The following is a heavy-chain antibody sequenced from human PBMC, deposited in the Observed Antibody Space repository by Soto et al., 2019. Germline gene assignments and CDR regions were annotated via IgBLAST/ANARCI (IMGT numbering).Heavy chain of an antibody. CDR2: IRQDGGAQ. V-gene: IGHV3-7*03. Sequence: GGSLRLSCVASGFTFTTYWMSWVRQAPGKGMEWVANIRQDGGAQYYVDSVKGRFTISRDNAKNSVYLQMDSLRVEDTAVYYCVRGGHGSGSYLGSSWGQGILVTVSS. J-gene: IGHJ5*02. D-gene: IGHD3-10*01. CDR1: GFTFTTYW. CDR3: VRGGHGSGSYLGSS.